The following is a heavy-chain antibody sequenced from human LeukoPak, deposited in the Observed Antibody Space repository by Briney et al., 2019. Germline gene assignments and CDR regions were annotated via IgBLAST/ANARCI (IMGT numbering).Heavy chain of an antibody. V-gene: IGHV3-23*01. Sequence: PGGSLRLSCVGSGFIFSSHAMSWVRQAPGKGLEWVSAISGSGGSTYYADSVKGRFTISRDNSKNTLYLQMNSLRAEDTAVYYCAKDPHLGDSSGYYFFDYWGQGTLVTVSS. CDR1: GFIFSSHA. J-gene: IGHJ4*02. CDR2: ISGSGGST. D-gene: IGHD3-22*01. CDR3: AKDPHLGDSSGYYFFDY.